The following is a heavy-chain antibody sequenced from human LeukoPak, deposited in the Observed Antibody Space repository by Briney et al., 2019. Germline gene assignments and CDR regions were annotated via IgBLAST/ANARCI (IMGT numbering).Heavy chain of an antibody. D-gene: IGHD5-24*01. Sequence: ASVKVSCKVSGYNLNELSMHWLRQTPGKGLEWMGGFDPEDDEPICAHTFEGRATMTVDTSTDTAYMELISLRSEDTAVYYCVTDHSGLEMSVFDIWGQGTMVTVSS. CDR2: FDPEDDEP. CDR3: VTDHSGLEMSVFDI. J-gene: IGHJ3*02. V-gene: IGHV1-24*01. CDR1: GYNLNELS.